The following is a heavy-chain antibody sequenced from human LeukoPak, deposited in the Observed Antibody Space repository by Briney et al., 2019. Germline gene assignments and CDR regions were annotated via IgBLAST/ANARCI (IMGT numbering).Heavy chain of an antibody. CDR3: ARGVGTNDHLSY. CDR1: GYTFAGYY. V-gene: IGHV1-2*02. Sequence: ASVKVSCKASGYTFAGYYMHWVRQAPGQGLEWMGWINPNSGGTNYAQKFQGRVTMTRDTSISTAYMELSRLRSDDTAVYYCARGVGTNDHLSYWGQGTLVTVSS. CDR2: INPNSGGT. J-gene: IGHJ4*02. D-gene: IGHD1-7*01.